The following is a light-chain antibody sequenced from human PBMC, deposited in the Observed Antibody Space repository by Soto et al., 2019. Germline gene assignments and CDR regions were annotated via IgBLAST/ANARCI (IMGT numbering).Light chain of an antibody. CDR3: SSHTSVNTRV. V-gene: IGLV2-14*01. J-gene: IGLJ1*01. Sequence: QSALTQPASVSGSPGQSIAISCTGTSSDVGTYDYVSWYQQYPDKAPKLIICEVTQRPSGVSNRFSGSKSGNTASLTISGLQAEDEADYYCSSHTSVNTRVFGTGTKLTVL. CDR2: EVT. CDR1: SSDVGTYDY.